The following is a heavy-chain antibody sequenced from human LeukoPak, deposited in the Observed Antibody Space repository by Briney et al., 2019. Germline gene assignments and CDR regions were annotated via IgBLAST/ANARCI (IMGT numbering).Heavy chain of an antibody. V-gene: IGHV3-7*01. CDR2: INQDGSEE. CDR3: VRDGGVSGYDLLDY. Sequence: GGSLRLSCAASGFTFSNYWMTWVRQAPGKGLEWVAHINQDGSEEHYMDSAKARFTISRDNAKNSLSLQMNSLRAEDTAVYYCVRDGGVSGYDLLDYWGQGALVTVSS. CDR1: GFTFSNYW. D-gene: IGHD5-12*01. J-gene: IGHJ4*02.